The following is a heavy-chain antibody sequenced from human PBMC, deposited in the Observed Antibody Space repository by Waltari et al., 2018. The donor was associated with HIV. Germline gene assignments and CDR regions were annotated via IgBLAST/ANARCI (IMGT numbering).Heavy chain of an antibody. CDR1: GYTFTSYA. V-gene: IGHV1-3*01. J-gene: IGHJ6*02. CDR3: ARDRELRYFDWLSPEGMDV. D-gene: IGHD3-9*01. Sequence: QVQLVQSGAEVKKPGASVKVSCKASGYTFTSYAMHWVRQAPGHRLEWMGWINAGNGNTKYSQKFQGRVTITRDTSESTAYMELSSLRSEDTAVYYCARDRELRYFDWLSPEGMDVWGQGTTVTVSS. CDR2: INAGNGNT.